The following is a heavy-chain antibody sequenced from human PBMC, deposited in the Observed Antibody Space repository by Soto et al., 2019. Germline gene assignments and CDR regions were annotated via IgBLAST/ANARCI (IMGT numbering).Heavy chain of an antibody. J-gene: IGHJ4*02. D-gene: IGHD3-10*01. CDR1: GGSISSGGYY. CDR3: ASWPVGYGEYYFDY. Sequence: PWETLSLTCTVSGGSISSGGYYWSWIRQHPGKGLEWIGYIYYSGSTYYNPSLKSRVTISVDTSKNQFSLKLSSVTAADTAVYYCASWPVGYGEYYFDYWGQGTLVTVSS. V-gene: IGHV4-31*03. CDR2: IYYSGST.